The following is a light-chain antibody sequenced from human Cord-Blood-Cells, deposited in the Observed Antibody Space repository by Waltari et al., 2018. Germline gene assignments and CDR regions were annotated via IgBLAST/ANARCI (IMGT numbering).Light chain of an antibody. J-gene: IGKJ3*01. V-gene: IGKV1-33*01. CDR2: DAS. CDR1: QDISNY. CDR3: QQYDNLPIT. Sequence: DIQMTQSPSSLSASVGDSVPITCQASQDISNYLNWYQQKPGKAPKLLIYDASNLETGVPSRFSGSGSGTDFTFTISSLQPEDIATYYCQQYDNLPITFGPGTKVDIK.